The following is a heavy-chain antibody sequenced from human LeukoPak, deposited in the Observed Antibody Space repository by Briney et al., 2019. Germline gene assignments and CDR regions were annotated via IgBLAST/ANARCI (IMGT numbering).Heavy chain of an antibody. J-gene: IGHJ4*02. D-gene: IGHD4-17*01. V-gene: IGHV1-69*04. CDR1: GGTFSSYA. CDR3: ARGSYGDSFDY. CDR2: IIPILGIA. Sequence: ASVKVSCKASGGTFSSYAISWVRQAPGQGLEWMGRIIPILGIANYAQKFQGRVTITADKSTSTAYMELSSLRSEDTAVYYCARGSYGDSFDYWGQGTLVTVSS.